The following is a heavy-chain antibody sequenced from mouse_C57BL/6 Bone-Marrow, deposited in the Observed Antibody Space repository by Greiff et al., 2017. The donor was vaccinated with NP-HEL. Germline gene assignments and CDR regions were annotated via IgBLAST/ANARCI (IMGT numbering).Heavy chain of an antibody. Sequence: VQLQQSGAELVKPGASVKISCKASGYAFSSYWMNWVKQRPGKGLEWIGQIYPGDGDTNYNGKFKGKATLTADKSSSTAYMQLSSLTSEDSAVYVCARKGTTVGYWYFDVWGTGTTVTVSS. D-gene: IGHD1-1*01. J-gene: IGHJ1*03. CDR1: GYAFSSYW. CDR3: ARKGTTVGYWYFDV. V-gene: IGHV1-80*01. CDR2: IYPGDGDT.